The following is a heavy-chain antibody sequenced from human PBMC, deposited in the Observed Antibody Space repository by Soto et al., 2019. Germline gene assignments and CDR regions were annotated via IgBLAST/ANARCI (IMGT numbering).Heavy chain of an antibody. Sequence: ASVKVSCKASGYTFTSYGISWVRQAPGQGLEWMGWISAYNGNTNYAQKLQGRVTMTTDTSTSTAYMELRSLRSDDTAVYYCARVYYDFWSGYYTGNSDGMDVWGQGTTVTVSS. J-gene: IGHJ6*02. CDR3: ARVYYDFWSGYYTGNSDGMDV. CDR2: ISAYNGNT. V-gene: IGHV1-18*04. D-gene: IGHD3-3*01. CDR1: GYTFTSYG.